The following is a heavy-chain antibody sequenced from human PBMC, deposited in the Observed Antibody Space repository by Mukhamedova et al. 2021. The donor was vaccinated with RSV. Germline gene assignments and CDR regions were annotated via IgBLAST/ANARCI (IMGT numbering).Heavy chain of an antibody. CDR3: ARDRLYGSGSYWFDP. Sequence: SSYAMPWVRQAPGKGLEWVAVISYDGSNKYYADSVKGRFTISRDNSKNTLYLQMNSLRAEDTAVYYCARDRLYGSGSYWFDPWGQG. D-gene: IGHD3-10*01. J-gene: IGHJ5*02. CDR2: ISYDGSNK. CDR1: SSYA. V-gene: IGHV3-30*04.